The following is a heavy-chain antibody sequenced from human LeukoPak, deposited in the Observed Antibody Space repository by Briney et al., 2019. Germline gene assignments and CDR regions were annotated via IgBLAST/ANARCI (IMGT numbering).Heavy chain of an antibody. D-gene: IGHD4-17*01. CDR2: ISSSGSTI. V-gene: IGHV3-48*03. Sequence: GGSLRLSCAASGFTFSSYEMNWVRQAPGKGLEWVSYISSSGSTIYYVDSVKVRFTISRDNAKNSLYLQMNRLRAEDTAVYYCARDPYYGDYVVWGQGTLVTVSS. CDR1: GFTFSSYE. CDR3: ARDPYYGDYVV. J-gene: IGHJ4*02.